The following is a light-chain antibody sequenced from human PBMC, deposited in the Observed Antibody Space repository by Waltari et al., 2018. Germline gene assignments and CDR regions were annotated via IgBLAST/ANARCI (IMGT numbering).Light chain of an antibody. CDR1: QSVTRSY. CDR2: GAS. V-gene: IGKV3-20*01. Sequence: EVVLTQSPGTLSLSPGERATLSCRASQSVTRSYLAWYQQKNGQAPRLLIYGASSRATGIPDRFSGSGSGTDFTLTISTLEPEDFAVYYCQQDDNSPQTFGQGTKVEIK. CDR3: QQDDNSPQT. J-gene: IGKJ1*01.